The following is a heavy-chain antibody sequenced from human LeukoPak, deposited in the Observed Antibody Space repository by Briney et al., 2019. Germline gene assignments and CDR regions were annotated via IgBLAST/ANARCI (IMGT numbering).Heavy chain of an antibody. J-gene: IGHJ4*02. CDR2: ITASSTAI. D-gene: IGHD3-9*01. CDR1: GFTFNTYT. V-gene: IGHV3-21*01. CDR3: ARTYYDILTGYNPYFDY. Sequence: GGSLRLSCAAAGFTFNTYTMNWVRQAPGKGLEWVSSITASSTAIYSADSVKGRFTISRDNAKNFLYLQMNSLRAEDTAVYYCARTYYDILTGYNPYFDYWGQGILVTVSS.